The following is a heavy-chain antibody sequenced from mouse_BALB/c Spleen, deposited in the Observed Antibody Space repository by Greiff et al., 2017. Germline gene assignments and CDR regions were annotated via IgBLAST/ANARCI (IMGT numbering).Heavy chain of an antibody. Sequence: QVQLKQSGAELMKPGASVKISCKATGYTFSSYWIEWVKQRPGHGLEWIGEILPGSGSTNYNEKFKGKATFTADTSSNTAYMQLSSLTSEDSAVYYCARPYGNYVDYFDYWGQGTTLTVSS. D-gene: IGHD2-10*02. CDR2: ILPGSGST. V-gene: IGHV1-9*01. CDR1: GYTFSSYW. CDR3: ARPYGNYVDYFDY. J-gene: IGHJ2*01.